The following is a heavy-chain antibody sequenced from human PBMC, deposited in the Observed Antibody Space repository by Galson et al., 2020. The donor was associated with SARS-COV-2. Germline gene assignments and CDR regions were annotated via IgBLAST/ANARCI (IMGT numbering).Heavy chain of an antibody. CDR1: GYTFATYG. D-gene: IGHD3-10*01. V-gene: IGHV1-18*01. J-gene: IGHJ4*02. Sequence: ASVKVSCKASGYTFATYGITWVRQAPGQGLEWMGWIRVHNGDTNYAQKIQDRVTLTRDTSTDTAYMELRGLRADETAGYYCARGGTYNDGSGSCDAGGYFDYWGQGTLFRVSS. CDR3: ARGGTYNDGSGSCDAGGYFDY. CDR2: IRVHNGDT.